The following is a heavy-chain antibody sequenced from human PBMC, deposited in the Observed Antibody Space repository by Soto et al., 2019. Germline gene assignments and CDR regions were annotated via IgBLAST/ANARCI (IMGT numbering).Heavy chain of an antibody. CDR2: ISDNGSTT. Sequence: GGSLRLSCAASEFTFSNYAMSWVRQAPGKGLEWVSSISDNGSTTYYADSVKGRFTISRDNSKNTLYLQMNSLRAEDTAVYYCARFRGAYYYDSSGYSYFDYWGQGTLVTVSS. CDR3: ARFRGAYYYDSSGYSYFDY. V-gene: IGHV3-23*01. CDR1: EFTFSNYA. D-gene: IGHD3-22*01. J-gene: IGHJ4*02.